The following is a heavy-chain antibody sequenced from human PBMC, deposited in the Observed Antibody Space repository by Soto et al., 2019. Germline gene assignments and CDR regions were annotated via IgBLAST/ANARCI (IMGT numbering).Heavy chain of an antibody. CDR2: IYYSGST. CDR1: GGSISSYY. CDR3: ARSYDSSGPAGY. D-gene: IGHD3-22*01. J-gene: IGHJ4*02. Sequence: SETLSLTCTVSGGSISSYYWSWIRQPPGKGLEWIGYIYYSGSTNYNPSLKSRVTISLDTSKNQFSLNLSSVTAADTAVYYCARSYDSSGPAGYWGQGTLVTVSS. V-gene: IGHV4-59*08.